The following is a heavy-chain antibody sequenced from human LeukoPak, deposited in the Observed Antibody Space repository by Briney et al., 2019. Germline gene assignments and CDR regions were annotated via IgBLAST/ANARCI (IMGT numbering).Heavy chain of an antibody. Sequence: GGSLRLSCAASGFTFSSYSMNWVRQAPGKGLEWVSSISSSSYIYYADSVKGRFTISRDNAKNSLYLQMNSLRAEDTALYYCARAVVLLWFGELSYMDVWGKGTTVTVSS. CDR2: ISSSSYI. D-gene: IGHD3-10*01. CDR1: GFTFSSYS. J-gene: IGHJ6*03. V-gene: IGHV3-21*04. CDR3: ARAVVLLWFGELSYMDV.